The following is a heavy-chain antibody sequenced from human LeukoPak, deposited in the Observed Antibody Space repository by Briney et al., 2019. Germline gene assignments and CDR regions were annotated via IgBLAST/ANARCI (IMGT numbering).Heavy chain of an antibody. CDR2: ISWNSGSI. J-gene: IGHJ4*02. Sequence: PGGSLRLSCAASGFTFDDYAMHWVRQAPGKGLEWVSGISWNSGSIGYADSVKGRFTISRDIAKQSVFLQMNSLRAEDTAVYYCARLSAMVRGPEDIFYFEYWGLGTLVTVSS. CDR3: ARLSAMVRGPEDIFYFEY. D-gene: IGHD3-10*01. V-gene: IGHV3-9*01. CDR1: GFTFDDYA.